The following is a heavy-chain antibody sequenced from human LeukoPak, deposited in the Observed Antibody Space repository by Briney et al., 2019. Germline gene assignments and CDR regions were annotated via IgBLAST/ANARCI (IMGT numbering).Heavy chain of an antibody. CDR1: GGSISSYY. CDR3: ARGRVVPAARRGWFDP. V-gene: IGHV4-34*01. CDR2: INHSGST. Sequence: PSETLSLTCAVSGGSISSYYWSWIRQPPGKGLEWIGEINHSGSTNYNPSLKSRVTISVDTSKNQFSLKLSSVTAADTAVYYCARGRVVPAARRGWFDPWGQGTLVTVSS. J-gene: IGHJ5*02. D-gene: IGHD2-2*01.